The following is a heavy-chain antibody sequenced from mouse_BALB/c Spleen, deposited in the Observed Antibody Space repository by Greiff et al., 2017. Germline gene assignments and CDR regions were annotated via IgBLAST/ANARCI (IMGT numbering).Heavy chain of an antibody. CDR2: IYPGNSDT. CDR1: GYSFTSYW. J-gene: IGHJ4*01. V-gene: IGHV1-5*01. D-gene: IGHD2-2*01. CDR3: TRREGNDVAAMDY. Sequence: EVKLQESGTVLARPGASVKMSCKASGYSFTSYWMHWVKQRPGQGLEWIGAIYPGNSDTSYNQKFKGKAKLTAVTSASTAYMELSSLTNEDSAVYYGTRREGNDVAAMDYWGQGTSVTVSS.